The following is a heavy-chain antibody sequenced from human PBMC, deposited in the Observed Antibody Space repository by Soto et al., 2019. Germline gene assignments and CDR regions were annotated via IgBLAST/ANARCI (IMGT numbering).Heavy chain of an antibody. CDR3: ARSGYSYGYSHYYYGMDV. CDR2: IYHSGST. V-gene: IGHV4-30-2*01. J-gene: IGHJ6*02. D-gene: IGHD5-18*01. CDR1: GDSISSGGYS. Sequence: SETLSLTCAVSGDSISSGGYSWSWLRPPPGKGLEWIGYIYHSGSTYYNPSLKSRVTISVDRSKNQFSLKLSSVTAADTAVYYCARSGYSYGYSHYYYGMDVWGQGTTVTVSS.